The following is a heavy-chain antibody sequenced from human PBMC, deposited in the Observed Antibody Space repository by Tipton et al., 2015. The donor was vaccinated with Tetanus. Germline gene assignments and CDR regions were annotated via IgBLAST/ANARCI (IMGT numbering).Heavy chain of an antibody. Sequence: VQLVQSGAEVKKPGESLQISCKGSGYNFTVYYIGWVRQMPGKGLEWMGIVYPGDSTTKYSPSSQGQVTISADRSIATAYLRWSSLKASDTAIYYCARRRTTTALANYFDSWGQGTQVTVSS. CDR2: VYPGDSTT. D-gene: IGHD1-1*01. CDR1: GYNFTVYY. CDR3: ARRRTTTALANYFDS. V-gene: IGHV5-51*01. J-gene: IGHJ4*02.